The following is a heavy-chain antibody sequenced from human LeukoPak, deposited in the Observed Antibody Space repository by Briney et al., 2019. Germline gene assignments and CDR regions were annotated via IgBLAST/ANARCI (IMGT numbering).Heavy chain of an antibody. J-gene: IGHJ4*02. D-gene: IGHD2-15*01. V-gene: IGHV3-7*01. Sequence: GGSLRLFCAASGFSFTNYWMIWVRQAPGKGLEWVANVKEDGTTKQYVDSVKGRFTISRDNAKNSLYLQMDSLRAEDTAVYYCVSQEVVPHWGQGTLVSVSS. CDR3: VSQEVVPH. CDR1: GFSFTNYW. CDR2: VKEDGTTK.